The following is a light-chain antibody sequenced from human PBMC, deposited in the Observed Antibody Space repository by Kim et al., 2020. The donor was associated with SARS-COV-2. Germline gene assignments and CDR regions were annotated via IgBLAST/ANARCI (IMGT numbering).Light chain of an antibody. V-gene: IGKV1-27*01. CDR1: LGITNS. CDR3: QKYNNAPLT. CDR2: AAS. J-gene: IGKJ1*01. Sequence: DIQMTQSPSSLSVSVGDRVTITCRASLGITNSLAWYQQKPGKVPQLLIYAASALQSGVPSRFSGSGSGTDFTLTISSLQPEDVATYYCQKYNNAPLTFGRGTKVDIK.